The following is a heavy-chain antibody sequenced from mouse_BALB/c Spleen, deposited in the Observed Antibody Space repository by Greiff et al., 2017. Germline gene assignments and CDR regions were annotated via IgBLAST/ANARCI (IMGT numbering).Heavy chain of an antibody. CDR3: ARRGGDY. CDR1: GYTFTSSW. Sequence: VQLQQSGAELVKPGASVKLSCKTSGYTFTSSWIPWVKQRPGQGLGWIGEIFPGTGTTYYNEKFKGKATLTIDTSSSTAYMQLSSLTSEDAAVYFCARRGGDYWGQGTTLTVSS. J-gene: IGHJ2*01. CDR2: IFPGTGTT. V-gene: IGHV1S132*01.